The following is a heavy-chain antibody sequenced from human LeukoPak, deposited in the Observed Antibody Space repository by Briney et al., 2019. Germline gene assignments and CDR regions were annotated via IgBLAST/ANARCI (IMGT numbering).Heavy chain of an antibody. J-gene: IGHJ6*02. V-gene: IGHV3-74*01. D-gene: IGHD4-17*01. CDR3: ASSGDYSNGMVV. CDR1: GFTFSDSA. Sequence: PGGSLKLSCAASGFTFSDSAMHWVRQAPGKGLVWVSRINSDGSSTSYADSVKGRFTISRDNAKNTLYLQMNSLRAEDTAVYYCASSGDYSNGMVVWGQGTTVTVSS. CDR2: INSDGSST.